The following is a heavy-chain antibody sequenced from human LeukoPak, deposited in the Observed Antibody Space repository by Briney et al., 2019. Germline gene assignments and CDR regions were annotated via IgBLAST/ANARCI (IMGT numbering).Heavy chain of an antibody. Sequence: GGSLRLACAVYGFTFSSYGMKWVRQAPGKGLEWVAVISYDGSDKYYADSVKGRFTISRDNSKNTVYLQMNSLRAEDTAVYYCAKRMGPSITATDRDYWGQGTLVTVSS. CDR3: AKRMGPSITATDRDY. D-gene: IGHD6-13*01. CDR2: ISYDGSDK. CDR1: GFTFSSYG. V-gene: IGHV3-30*18. J-gene: IGHJ4*02.